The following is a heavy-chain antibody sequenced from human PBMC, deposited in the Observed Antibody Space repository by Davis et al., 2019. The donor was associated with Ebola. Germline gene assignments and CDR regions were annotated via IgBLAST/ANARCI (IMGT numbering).Heavy chain of an antibody. Sequence: AASVQVSCKASGYTFTGYYIHWVRQAPGQGLEWMGWISPDTGCSNYAQNFQGSVTMTRDTSISTDYMELSRLRSDDTAVYYCARSYHYDTSCYLPSLDYWGQGTLVTVSS. D-gene: IGHD3-22*01. CDR3: ARSYHYDTSCYLPSLDY. V-gene: IGHV1-2*04. CDR1: GYTFTGYY. J-gene: IGHJ4*02. CDR2: ISPDTGCS.